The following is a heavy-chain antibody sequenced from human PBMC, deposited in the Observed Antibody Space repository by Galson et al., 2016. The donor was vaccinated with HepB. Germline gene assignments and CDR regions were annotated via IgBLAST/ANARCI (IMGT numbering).Heavy chain of an antibody. J-gene: IGHJ4*02. CDR3: ARQRGIQLWYTPFDY. V-gene: IGHV5-10-1*01. Sequence: QSGAEGKKPGESLRISCTGSGYSFTSYWISWVRQMPGKGLEWMGRIDPSDSYTNYSPSFQGHVTISADKSISTAYLQWSSLKASDTAMYYCARQRGIQLWYTPFDYWGQGTLVTVSS. CDR1: GYSFTSYW. D-gene: IGHD5-18*01. CDR2: IDPSDSYT.